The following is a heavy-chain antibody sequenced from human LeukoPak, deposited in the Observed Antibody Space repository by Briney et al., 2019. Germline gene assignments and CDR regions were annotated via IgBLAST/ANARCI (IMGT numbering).Heavy chain of an antibody. CDR2: MNPNSGNT. CDR3: ARAGRAAMGTYYYYYYMDV. Sequence: ASVKVSCKASGYTFTSYDINWVRQATGQGLEWMGWMNPNSGNTGYAQKFQGRVTMTRNTSISTAYMELSSLRSEDTAVYYCARAGRAAMGTYYYYYYMDVWGKGTTATVSS. J-gene: IGHJ6*03. CDR1: GYTFTSYD. V-gene: IGHV1-8*01. D-gene: IGHD5-18*01.